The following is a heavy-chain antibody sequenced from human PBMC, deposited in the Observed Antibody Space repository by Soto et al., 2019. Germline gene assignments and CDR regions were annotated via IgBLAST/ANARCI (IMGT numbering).Heavy chain of an antibody. D-gene: IGHD4-17*01. J-gene: IGHJ4*02. V-gene: IGHV4-59*12. CDR3: ARHTLTVRSGFDN. CDR2: THYSGNT. Sequence: QVQLQESCPGLVKPSETLSLTCTVSGGSISTYYWDWLRQSPEKGLEWIGYTHYSGNTNYHPSLRGRVTISLDTSRNQFSLILSAVTAADTAIYYCARHTLTVRSGFDNWGQGALVTVSS. CDR1: GGSISTYY.